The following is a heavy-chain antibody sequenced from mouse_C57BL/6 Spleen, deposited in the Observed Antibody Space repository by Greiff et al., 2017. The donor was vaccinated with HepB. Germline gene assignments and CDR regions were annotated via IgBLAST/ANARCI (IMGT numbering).Heavy chain of an antibody. CDR1: GYSITSGYY. V-gene: IGHV3-6*01. Sequence: ESGPGLVKPSQSLSLTCSVTGYSITSGYYWNWIRQFPGNKLEWMGYISYDGSNNYNPSLKNRISITRDTSKNQFFLKLNSVTTEDTATYYCAGGWLPFDYWGQGTTLTVSS. CDR3: AGGWLPFDY. D-gene: IGHD2-3*01. CDR2: ISYDGSN. J-gene: IGHJ2*01.